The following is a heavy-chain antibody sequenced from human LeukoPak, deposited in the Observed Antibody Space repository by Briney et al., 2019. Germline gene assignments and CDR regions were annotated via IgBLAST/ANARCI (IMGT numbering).Heavy chain of an antibody. CDR1: GGTFSSYA. D-gene: IGHD3-22*01. CDR2: IIPIFGTA. J-gene: IGHJ4*02. V-gene: IGHV1-69*13. Sequence: SVKVSCKASGGTFSSYAISWVRQAPGQGLEWMGGIIPIFGTANYAQKFQGRVTIPADESTSTAYMELSSLRSEDTAVYYCARASFYYDSSAYGGLVDWGQGTLVTVSS. CDR3: ARASFYYDSSAYGGLVD.